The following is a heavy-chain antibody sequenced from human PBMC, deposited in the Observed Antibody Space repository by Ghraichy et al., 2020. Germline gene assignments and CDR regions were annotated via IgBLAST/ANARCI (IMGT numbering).Heavy chain of an antibody. J-gene: IGHJ6*02. D-gene: IGHD2-2*01. Sequence: SVKVSCKASGGTFSSYAISWVRQAPGQGLEWMGGIIPIFGTANYAQKFQGRVTITADESTSTAYMELSSLRSEDTAVYYCARRGTYQLPPRTSHYYYYYGMDVWGQGTTVTVSS. V-gene: IGHV1-69*13. CDR2: IIPIFGTA. CDR3: ARRGTYQLPPRTSHYYYYYGMDV. CDR1: GGTFSSYA.